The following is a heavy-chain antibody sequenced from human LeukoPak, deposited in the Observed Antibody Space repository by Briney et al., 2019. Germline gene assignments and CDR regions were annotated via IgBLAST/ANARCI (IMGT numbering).Heavy chain of an antibody. CDR1: GYTFTSYY. Sequence: GASVKVSCKASGYTFTSYYMHWVRQAPGQGLEWMGGIIPIFGTTNYAQKFQDRVTITADKSTSTAYMELSSLRSEDTAVYYCASHMPRWLGELYFDYWGQGTLVTVSS. CDR2: IIPIFGTT. V-gene: IGHV1-69*06. CDR3: ASHMPRWLGELYFDY. J-gene: IGHJ4*02. D-gene: IGHD3-10*01.